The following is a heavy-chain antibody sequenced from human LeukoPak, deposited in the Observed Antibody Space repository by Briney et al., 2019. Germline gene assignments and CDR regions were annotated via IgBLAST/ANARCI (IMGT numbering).Heavy chain of an antibody. CDR1: GYTLPGYY. CDR3: ARADASRWFDY. CDR2: INANSGDT. D-gene: IGHD2-2*01. J-gene: IGHJ5*01. Sequence: GASVKVSCKVSGYTLPGYYIHWVRQAPGQGLEWMGWINANSGDTGYAQKFQGRVTMTRDTSVSTAYMELSRLRSDDTAVYFCARADASRWFDYWGQGALVTVSS. V-gene: IGHV1-2*02.